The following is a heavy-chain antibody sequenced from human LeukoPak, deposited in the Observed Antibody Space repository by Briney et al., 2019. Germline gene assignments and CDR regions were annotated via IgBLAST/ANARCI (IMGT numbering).Heavy chain of an antibody. CDR1: GFTFSTYG. V-gene: IGHV3-21*01. J-gene: IGHJ4*02. D-gene: IGHD2-21*02. CDR2: ISGSGSTT. CDR3: ARVNPKCGGDCYYDY. Sequence: GGSLRLSCAASGFTFSTYGMSWVRQAPGKGLEWVSGISGSGSTTYYADSVKGRFTISRDNAKNSLYLQMNSLRAEDTAVYYCARVNPKCGGDCYYDYWGQGTLVTVSS.